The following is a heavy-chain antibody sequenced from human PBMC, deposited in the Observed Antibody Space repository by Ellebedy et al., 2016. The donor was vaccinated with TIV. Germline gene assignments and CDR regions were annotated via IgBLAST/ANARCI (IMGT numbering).Heavy chain of an antibody. CDR1: GYRFTSYY. D-gene: IGHD3-10*01. Sequence: GESLKISCKGSGYRFTSYYINWVRQMPGKGLEWMGRIDPSDSYANYGPSFQGHVTISIDKSISTAYLQWSSLKASDSAVYYCARGLGRGGTSSFGAFVIWGQGTTVTVSS. CDR2: IDPSDSYA. CDR3: ARGLGRGGTSSFGAFVI. J-gene: IGHJ3*02. V-gene: IGHV5-10-1*01.